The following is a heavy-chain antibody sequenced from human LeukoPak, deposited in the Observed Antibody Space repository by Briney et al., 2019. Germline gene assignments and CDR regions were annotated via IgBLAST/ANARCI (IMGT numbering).Heavy chain of an antibody. CDR1: GYTFTGYY. CDR3: ARDSPYYYGSGSLGY. D-gene: IGHD3-10*01. CDR2: INPNSGGT. J-gene: IGHJ4*02. Sequence: GASVKVSCKASGYTFTGYYMHWVRQAPGQGLEWMGRINPNSGGTNYAQKFQGRVTMTRDTSISTAYMELSRLRSDDTAVYYCARDSPYYYGSGSLGYWGQGTLVTVSS. V-gene: IGHV1-2*06.